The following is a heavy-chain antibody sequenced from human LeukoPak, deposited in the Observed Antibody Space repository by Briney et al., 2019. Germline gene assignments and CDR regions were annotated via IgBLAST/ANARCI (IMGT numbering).Heavy chain of an antibody. Sequence: GESLKVSCKGSGYSFTSYWIGWVRQMPGKGLEWMGIIYPGDSDTRYSPSFQGQVTISADKSISTAYLQWSSLKASDTAMYYCARRPYYYDSTGSLRALDIWGQGTMVTVSS. CDR2: IYPGDSDT. CDR3: ARRPYYYDSTGSLRALDI. D-gene: IGHD3-22*01. V-gene: IGHV5-51*01. CDR1: GYSFTSYW. J-gene: IGHJ3*02.